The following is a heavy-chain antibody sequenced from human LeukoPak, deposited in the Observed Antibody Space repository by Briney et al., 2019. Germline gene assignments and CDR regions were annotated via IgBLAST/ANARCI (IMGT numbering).Heavy chain of an antibody. CDR1: GYSISSGYY. J-gene: IGHJ3*02. CDR3: ARAGGYCSSTSCYVDAFDI. V-gene: IGHV4-38-2*02. CDR2: IYHSGST. Sequence: PSETLSLXCTVSGYSISSGYYWGWIRQPPGKGLEWIGSIYHSGSTYYNPSHKSRVTISVDTSKNQFSPKLGSVTAADTAVYYCARAGGYCSSTSCYVDAFDIWGQGTMVTVSS. D-gene: IGHD2-2*01.